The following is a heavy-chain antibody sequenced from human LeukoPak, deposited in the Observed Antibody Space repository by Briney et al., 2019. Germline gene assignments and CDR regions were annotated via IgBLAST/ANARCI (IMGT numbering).Heavy chain of an antibody. CDR3: AKDRVKKMGIAAAGRVDP. CDR2: ISGSGGST. V-gene: IGHV3-23*01. D-gene: IGHD6-13*01. CDR1: GFTFSSYG. J-gene: IGHJ5*02. Sequence: SGGSLRLSCAASGFTFSSYGMSWVRQAPGKGLEWVSAISGSGGSTYYADSVKGRFTISRDNSKNTLYLQMNSLRAEDTAVYYCAKDRVKKMGIAAAGRVDPWGQGTLVTVSS.